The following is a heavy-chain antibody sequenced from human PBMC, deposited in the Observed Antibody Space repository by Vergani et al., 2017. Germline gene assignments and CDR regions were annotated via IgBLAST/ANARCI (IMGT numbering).Heavy chain of an antibody. V-gene: IGHV4-34*01. J-gene: IGHJ5*02. CDR3: ARHAFSSGWNGAYNWFDP. Sequence: QVQLQQWGAGLLKPSETLSLTCAVYGGSFSGYYWSWIRQPPGKGLEWIGSIYHSGSTYYNPSLKSRVTISVYTSKNQFSLKLSSVTAADTAVYYCARHAFSSGWNGAYNWFDPWGQGTLVTVSS. CDR1: GGSFSGYY. CDR2: IYHSGST. D-gene: IGHD6-19*01.